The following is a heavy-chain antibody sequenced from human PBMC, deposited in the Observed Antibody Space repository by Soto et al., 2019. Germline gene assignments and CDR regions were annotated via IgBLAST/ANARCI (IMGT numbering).Heavy chain of an antibody. J-gene: IGHJ4*02. Sequence: YWSWIRQPPGKGLEWMGIIYPADSDTRYSPSFQGQVTISVDKSISTAYLQWTSLKASDTAMYYCARPRVSTSQFDYWGRGTLVTVSS. CDR2: IYPADSDT. CDR1: YW. D-gene: IGHD2-8*01. V-gene: IGHV5-51*01. CDR3: ARPRVSTSQFDY.